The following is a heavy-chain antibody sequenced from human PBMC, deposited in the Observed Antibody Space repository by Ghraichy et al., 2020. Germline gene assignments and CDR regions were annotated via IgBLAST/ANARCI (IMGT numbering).Heavy chain of an antibody. J-gene: IGHJ4*02. Sequence: GSLRLSCAVYGGSFSGYYWSWIRQPPGKGLEWIGEINHSGSTNYNPSLKSRVTISVDTSKNQFSLKLSSVTAADTAVYYCARGPLYYDSSGYRLDYWGQGTLVTVSS. D-gene: IGHD3-22*01. V-gene: IGHV4-34*01. CDR3: ARGPLYYDSSGYRLDY. CDR2: INHSGST. CDR1: GGSFSGYY.